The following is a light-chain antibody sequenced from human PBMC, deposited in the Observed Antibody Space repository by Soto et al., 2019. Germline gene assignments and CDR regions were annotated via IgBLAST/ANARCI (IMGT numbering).Light chain of an antibody. CDR2: AAS. CDR3: QQYSTLIT. J-gene: IGKJ5*01. V-gene: IGKV1-33*01. Sequence: EIQMTQSPSYLSASVGDRVTITCQASQDISNFLNWYQQKPGIGPKVLIYAASKLETGVPSRFSGSGSGTVFTFTISSLQPEDVATYYCQQYSTLITFGQGTRLEIK. CDR1: QDISNF.